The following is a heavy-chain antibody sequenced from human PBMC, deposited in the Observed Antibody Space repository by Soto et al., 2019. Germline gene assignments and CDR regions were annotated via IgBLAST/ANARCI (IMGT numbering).Heavy chain of an antibody. CDR2: IIPIFGTA. D-gene: IGHD6-6*01. CDR3: ARYGIAARPGDYYYGMDV. Sequence: GASVKVSCKASGGTFSSYAISWVRQAPGQGLERMGGIIPIFGTANYAQKFQGRVTITADESTSTAYMELSSLRSEDTAVYYCARYGIAARPGDYYYGMDVWGQGTTVTVSS. J-gene: IGHJ6*02. V-gene: IGHV1-69*13. CDR1: GGTFSSYA.